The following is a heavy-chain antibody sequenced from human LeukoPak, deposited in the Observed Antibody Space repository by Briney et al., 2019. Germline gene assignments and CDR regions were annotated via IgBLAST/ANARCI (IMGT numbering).Heavy chain of an antibody. V-gene: IGHV4-4*09. J-gene: IGHJ6*03. CDR3: ASSGDIVVVPATRGINYYMDV. CDR1: GGSISSYY. D-gene: IGHD2-2*01. Sequence: SVTLSLTCTVSGGSISSYYWSWIRQPPGKGLEWIGYIYTSGSTNYNPSLKSRVTISVDTSKNQFSLKLSSVTAADTAVYYCASSGDIVVVPATRGINYYMDVWGKGTTVTVSS. CDR2: IYTSGST.